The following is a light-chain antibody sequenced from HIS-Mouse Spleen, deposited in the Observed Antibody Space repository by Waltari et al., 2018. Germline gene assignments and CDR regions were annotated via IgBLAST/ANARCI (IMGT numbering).Light chain of an antibody. V-gene: IGLV2-8*01. CDR2: EVS. Sequence: QSALTQPPSASGSPGQSVTISCTGTSSHDGGYNYVSWYQQHPGKAPKLMIYEVSKRPSGVPDRFSGSKSGNTASLTVSGLQAEDEADYYCSSYAGSNNLVFGGGTKLTVL. J-gene: IGLJ2*01. CDR1: SSHDGGYNY. CDR3: SSYAGSNNLV.